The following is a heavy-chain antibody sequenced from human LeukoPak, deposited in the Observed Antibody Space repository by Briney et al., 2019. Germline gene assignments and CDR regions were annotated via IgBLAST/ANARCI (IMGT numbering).Heavy chain of an antibody. CDR2: IYYSGST. J-gene: IGHJ4*02. V-gene: IGHV4-61*08. D-gene: IGHD6-19*01. Sequence: SETLSLTCTVSGGSISSGGYYWSWIRQPPGKGLEWIGYIYYSGSTNYNPSLKSRVTISVDTSKNQFSLKLSSVTAADTAVYYCARVGRDQGRQWLGLGDNWGQGTLVTVSS. CDR1: GGSISSGGYY. CDR3: ARVGRDQGRQWLGLGDN.